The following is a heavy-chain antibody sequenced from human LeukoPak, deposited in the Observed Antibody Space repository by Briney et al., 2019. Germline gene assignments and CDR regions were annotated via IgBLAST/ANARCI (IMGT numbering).Heavy chain of an antibody. J-gene: IGHJ5*02. Sequence: GGSLTLSCAASGFNFDDYDMSWVRQVPGKGREWVSGITWNGDKTGYADSVRGRFAISRDNTKKSLYLQMSSLRAEDTSLYYCARDPFCSSSTGCYFEAWFDPWGPGTLVTVSS. CDR2: ITWNGDKT. D-gene: IGHD2-2*01. V-gene: IGHV3-20*04. CDR3: ARDPFCSSSTGCYFEAWFDP. CDR1: GFNFDDYD.